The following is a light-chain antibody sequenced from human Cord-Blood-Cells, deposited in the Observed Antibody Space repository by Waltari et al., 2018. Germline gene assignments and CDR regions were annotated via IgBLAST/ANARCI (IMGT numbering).Light chain of an antibody. Sequence: QSALTQPASVSGSPGQSITISCTGTSSDVGRYNLVSWYQQHPGKAPKLMIYEGSKWPSGVSIRFSGSKAGNTASLTISGLQAEDEADYYCCSYAGSSTWVFGGGTKLTVL. CDR2: EGS. CDR1: SSDVGRYNL. V-gene: IGLV2-23*01. J-gene: IGLJ3*02. CDR3: CSYAGSSTWV.